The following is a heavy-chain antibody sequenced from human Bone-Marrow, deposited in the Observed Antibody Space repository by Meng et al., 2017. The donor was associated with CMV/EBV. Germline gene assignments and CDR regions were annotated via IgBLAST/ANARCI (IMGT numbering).Heavy chain of an antibody. J-gene: IGHJ6*02. CDR2: INHSGRT. Sequence: SQTPSLTRAGYCGSFSGYYWTWIRQPPGKGLEWIGEINHSGRTNYNSSLESRVTISLDTSKNQFYLKVSSVTAADTAVYYCARGDEGMIRGVVPVWGQGTTVTVYS. V-gene: IGHV4-34*01. CDR1: CGSFSGYY. D-gene: IGHD3-10*01. CDR3: ARGDEGMIRGVVPV.